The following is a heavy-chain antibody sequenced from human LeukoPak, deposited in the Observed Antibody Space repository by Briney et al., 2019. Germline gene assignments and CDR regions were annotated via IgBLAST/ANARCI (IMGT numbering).Heavy chain of an antibody. D-gene: IGHD6-19*01. CDR2: IKQDGSEK. Sequence: GGSLRLSCAASGFTFSSYWMSWVRQAPGKGLEWVANIKQDGSEKYYVDSVKGRFTISIDNAKNSLYLQMNSLRAEDTAVYYCARDRDSSGWIPTFDYWGQGTLVTVSS. CDR3: ARDRDSSGWIPTFDY. J-gene: IGHJ4*02. V-gene: IGHV3-7*01. CDR1: GFTFSSYW.